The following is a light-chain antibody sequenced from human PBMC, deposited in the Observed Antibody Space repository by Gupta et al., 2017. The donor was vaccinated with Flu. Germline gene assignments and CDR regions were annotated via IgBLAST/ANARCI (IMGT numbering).Light chain of an antibody. CDR3: QRHSVYPWT. V-gene: IGKV1-5*03. J-gene: IGKJ1*01. CDR1: QSVSRW. CDR2: KAS. Sequence: IQMTHSPSTLSASVGDRVTTTCRAIQSVSRWLAWYQQKPGKAPKLRIHKASSLDNGVPSRFSGSGSGTEFTLTITSLQPDDYATYHCQRHSVYPWTFGPGTKVEIK.